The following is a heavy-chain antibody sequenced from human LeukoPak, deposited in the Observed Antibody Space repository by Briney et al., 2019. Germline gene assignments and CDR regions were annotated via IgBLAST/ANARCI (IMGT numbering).Heavy chain of an antibody. CDR3: ARVADYYYMDV. J-gene: IGHJ6*03. V-gene: IGHV3-21*01. CDR1: GFTFSSYS. CDR2: ISSSSSYI. Sequence: GRSLRLSCAASGFTFSSYSMNWVRQAPGKGLEWVSSISSSSSYIYYADSVKGRFTISRDNAKNSLYLQMNSLRAEDTAVYHCARVADYYYMDVWGKGTTVTVSS.